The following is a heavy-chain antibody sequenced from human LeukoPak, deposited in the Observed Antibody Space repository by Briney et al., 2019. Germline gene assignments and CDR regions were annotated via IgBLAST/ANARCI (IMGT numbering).Heavy chain of an antibody. J-gene: IGHJ4*02. CDR1: GFTFSSYG. CDR3: AKRGYCSVASCSQTPYYFDH. V-gene: IGHV3-33*06. CDR2: ILSDGSKE. D-gene: IGHD2-15*01. Sequence: GGSLRLSCAASGFTFSSYGMHWVRQAPGKGLEWVAVILSDGSKEFYTDSVKGRFTMSRDNSRNTLYLQMNNLRAEDTAVYYCAKRGYCSVASCSQTPYYFDHWGQGTLVTVSS.